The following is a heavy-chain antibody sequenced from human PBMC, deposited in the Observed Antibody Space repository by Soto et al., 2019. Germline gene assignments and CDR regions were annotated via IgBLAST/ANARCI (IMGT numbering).Heavy chain of an antibody. CDR3: ATGSGIAAAGWTPPPFDP. V-gene: IGHV1-24*01. J-gene: IGHJ5*02. Sequence: GASVKVSCKVSGYTLTELSMHWVRQAPGKGLEWMGGFDPEDGETIYAQKFQGRVTMTEDTSTDTAYMELSSLRSEDTAVYYCATGSGIAAAGWTPPPFDPWGQGTLVTVSS. CDR2: FDPEDGET. CDR1: GYTLTELS. D-gene: IGHD6-13*01.